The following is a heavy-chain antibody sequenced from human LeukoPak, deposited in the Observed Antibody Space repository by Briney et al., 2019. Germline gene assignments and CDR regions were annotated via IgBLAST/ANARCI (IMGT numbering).Heavy chain of an antibody. CDR2: IYYSGST. J-gene: IGHJ4*02. Sequence: PSETLSLTCTVSGGSISSYYWSWIRQPPGKGLEWIGYIYYSGSTEYNPSLKSRVTIIIDTSKNQFSLKLSSVTAADTAVYYCARGEMAVTDFDYWGQGTLVTVSS. V-gene: IGHV4-59*01. CDR3: ARGEMAVTDFDY. D-gene: IGHD1-14*01. CDR1: GGSISSYY.